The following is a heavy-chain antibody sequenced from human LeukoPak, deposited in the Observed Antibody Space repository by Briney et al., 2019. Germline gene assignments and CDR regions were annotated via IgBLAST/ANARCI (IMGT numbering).Heavy chain of an antibody. J-gene: IGHJ5*02. V-gene: IGHV1-2*02. CDR1: GYPFTGYY. Sequence: ASVKVSCKASGYPFTGYYIHWVRQAPGQGLEWMGWIKPNTGGTDYAQKFQGRITMTRDTSINTAYLELSSLRSDDTAVYYCARDSSPLWPGGWFDPWGQGTLVTVSS. CDR3: ARDSSPLWPGGWFDP. CDR2: IKPNTGGT. D-gene: IGHD3/OR15-3a*01.